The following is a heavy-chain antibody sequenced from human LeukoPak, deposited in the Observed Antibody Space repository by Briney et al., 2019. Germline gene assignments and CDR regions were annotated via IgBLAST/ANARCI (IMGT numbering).Heavy chain of an antibody. J-gene: IGHJ4*02. CDR3: ARVTIFGVFDY. Sequence: SETLSLTCAVYGGSFSGYYWSWIRQPPGKGLEWIGEIDHSGSTNYNPSLKSRVTISVDTSKNQFSLKLSSVTAADTAVYYCARVTIFGVFDYWGQGTLVTVSS. V-gene: IGHV4-34*01. CDR1: GGSFSGYY. D-gene: IGHD3-3*01. CDR2: IDHSGST.